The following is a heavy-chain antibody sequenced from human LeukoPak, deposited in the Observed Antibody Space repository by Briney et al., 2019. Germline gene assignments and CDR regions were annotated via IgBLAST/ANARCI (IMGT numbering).Heavy chain of an antibody. V-gene: IGHV1-46*01. CDR2: INPSGGST. CDR3: ARASDCSGGSCYESRDDAFDI. Sequence: ASVKVSCKASGYTFTSYYMHWVRQAPGQGLEWMGIINPSGGSTSYAQKFQGRVTMTRGTSTSTVYMELSSLRSEDTAVYYCARASDCSGGSCYESRDDAFDIWGQGTMVTVSS. CDR1: GYTFTSYY. J-gene: IGHJ3*02. D-gene: IGHD2-15*01.